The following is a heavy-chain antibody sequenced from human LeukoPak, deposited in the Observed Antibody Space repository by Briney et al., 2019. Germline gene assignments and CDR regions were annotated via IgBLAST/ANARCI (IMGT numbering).Heavy chain of an antibody. D-gene: IGHD1-26*01. CDR3: ATGWEVGSGYFDY. CDR1: GYTFTDYY. CDR2: VDPEDGET. V-gene: IGHV1-69-2*01. Sequence: ASVKISCKVSGYTFTDYYMHWVQQAPGKGLEWMGLVDPEDGETIYAEKFQGRVTITADTSTDTAYMELSSLRSEDTAVYCCATGWEVGSGYFDYWGQGTLVTVSS. J-gene: IGHJ4*02.